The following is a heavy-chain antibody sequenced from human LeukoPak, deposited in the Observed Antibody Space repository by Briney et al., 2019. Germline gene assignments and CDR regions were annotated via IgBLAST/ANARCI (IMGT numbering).Heavy chain of an antibody. D-gene: IGHD3-22*01. V-gene: IGHV4-39*01. CDR1: GGSIRSSSYY. J-gene: IGHJ4*02. CDR2: INYSGST. CDR3: GGRAGSYYPYKFDY. Sequence: AETLSLTCTVSGGSIRSSSYYWGWIRQPPGKGLEWIGSINYSGSTNYKRSRRGGFPIPLNQSKNQFSLRLSSVAAADTAVYSLGGRAGSYYPYKFDYWGQGTLVTGSS.